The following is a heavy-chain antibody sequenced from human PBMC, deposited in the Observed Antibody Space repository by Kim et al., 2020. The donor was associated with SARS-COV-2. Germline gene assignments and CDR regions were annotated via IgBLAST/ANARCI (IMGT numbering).Heavy chain of an antibody. D-gene: IGHD2-21*01. Sequence: SETLSLTCAVYGGSFSGYYWSWIRQPPGKGLEWIGEINHSGSTNYNPSLKSRVTISVDTSKNQFSLKLSSVTAADTAVYYCARVGVAVPWFDPWGQGTLVTVSS. J-gene: IGHJ5*02. CDR1: GGSFSGYY. V-gene: IGHV4-34*01. CDR2: INHSGST. CDR3: ARVGVAVPWFDP.